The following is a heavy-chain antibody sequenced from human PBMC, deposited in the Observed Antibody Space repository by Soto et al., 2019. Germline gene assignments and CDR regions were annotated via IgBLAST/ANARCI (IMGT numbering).Heavy chain of an antibody. D-gene: IGHD3-10*01. V-gene: IGHV1-46*04. CDR1: GYTFTSYY. Sequence: ASVKVSCKASGYTFTSYYMHWVRQAPRQGLEWMGIINPSGGSTSYAQKLQGRVTMTRDTSTSTVYMELSSLRSEDTAVYYCAREVSGGEAFDIWGQGTMVTVS. CDR2: INPSGGST. CDR3: AREVSGGEAFDI. J-gene: IGHJ3*02.